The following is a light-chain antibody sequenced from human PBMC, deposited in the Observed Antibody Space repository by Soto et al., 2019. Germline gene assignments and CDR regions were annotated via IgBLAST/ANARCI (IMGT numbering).Light chain of an antibody. J-gene: IGKJ4*01. CDR2: WAS. CDR3: QQYYTIPIT. CDR1: HTISSSY. V-gene: IGKV3-20*01. Sequence: EIVLTQSPGTLSLSPGERATLSCRASHTISSSYLAWYQQKSGQPPKLLIYWASARESGVPDRFSGSGSETNFNFTIQSLQAEDVAVYYCQQYYTIPITFGGGTKVEIK.